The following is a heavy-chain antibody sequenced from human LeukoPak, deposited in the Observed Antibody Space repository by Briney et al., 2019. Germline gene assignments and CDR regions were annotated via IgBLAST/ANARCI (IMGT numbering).Heavy chain of an antibody. V-gene: IGHV4-39*01. CDR2: IYYSGST. J-gene: IGHJ3*02. D-gene: IGHD3-10*01. CDR3: ARHARFGELWAGDAFDI. CDR1: GGPINSGDNY. Sequence: SETLSLTCTVSGGPINSGDNYWSWIRQPPGKGLEWIGSIYYSGSTYYNPSLKSRVTISVDTSKNQFSLKLSSVTAADTAVYYCARHARFGELWAGDAFDIWGQGTMVTVSS.